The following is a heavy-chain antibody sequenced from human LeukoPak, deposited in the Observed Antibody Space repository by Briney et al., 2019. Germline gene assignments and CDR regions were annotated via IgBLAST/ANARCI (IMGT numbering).Heavy chain of an antibody. V-gene: IGHV3-21*01. J-gene: IGHJ6*03. CDR2: ISSSSSYI. CDR1: GFTFSSYS. Sequence: PGGSLRLSCAASGFTFSSYSMNWVRQAPGKGLEWVSSISSSSSYIYYADSVKGRFTISRDNAKNSLYLQMNSPRAEDTAVYYCARVAGYYYYMDVWGKGTTVAVSS. D-gene: IGHD6-13*01. CDR3: ARVAGYYYYMDV.